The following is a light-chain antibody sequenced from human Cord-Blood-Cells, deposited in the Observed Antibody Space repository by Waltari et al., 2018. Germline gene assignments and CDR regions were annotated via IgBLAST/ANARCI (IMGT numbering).Light chain of an antibody. CDR3: SSYTSSSTLVV. Sequence: QSALTQPASVSGSPGQSITISCTGISSDVGGYNYVSWYQQHPGKAPKLMIYEVNNRPSGGSNVFSGSKSGSTACLAISGLQAEYEADDYCSSYTSSSTLVVFGGGTKLTVL. J-gene: IGLJ2*01. CDR1: SSDVGGYNY. V-gene: IGLV2-14*01. CDR2: EVN.